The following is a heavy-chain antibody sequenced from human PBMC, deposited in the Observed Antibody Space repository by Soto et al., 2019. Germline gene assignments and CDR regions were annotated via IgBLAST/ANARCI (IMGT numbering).Heavy chain of an antibody. CDR2: IDPSDSQT. V-gene: IGHV5-10-1*01. J-gene: IGHJ4*02. CDR1: GCSLADYW. D-gene: IGHD3-22*01. Sequence: GESLEISCYGSGCSLADYWITWVRQKPGKGLEWMGRIDPSDSQTYYSPSFRGHVTISATKSITTVFLQWSSLRASDTAMYYCARQIYDSDTGPNFQYYFDSWGQGTPVTVSS. CDR3: ARQIYDSDTGPNFQYYFDS.